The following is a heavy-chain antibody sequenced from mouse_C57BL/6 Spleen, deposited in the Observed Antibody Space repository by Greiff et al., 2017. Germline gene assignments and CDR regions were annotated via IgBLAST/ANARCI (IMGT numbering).Heavy chain of an antibody. V-gene: IGHV1-22*01. CDR3: ARDSNGGYFDY. J-gene: IGHJ2*01. D-gene: IGHD2-5*01. CDR1: GYTFTDYN. CDR2: INPNNGGT. Sequence: VQLQQSGPELVKPGASVTMSCKASGYTFTDYNMHWVKQSHGKSLEWIGYINPNNGGTSYNQKFKGKATLTVNKSSRTAYMELRSLTSEDSAVYYCARDSNGGYFDYWGQGTTLTVSS.